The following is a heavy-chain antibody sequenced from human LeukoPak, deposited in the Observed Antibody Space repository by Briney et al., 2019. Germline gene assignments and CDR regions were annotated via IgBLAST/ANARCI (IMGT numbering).Heavy chain of an antibody. CDR3: ARDPGREVPAADDAFDI. V-gene: IGHV3-21*01. CDR2: ISSSSSYI. CDR1: GFTFSSYS. Sequence: GRSLRLSCAASGFTFSSYSMNWVRQAPGKGLEWVSSISSSSSYIYYADSVKGRFTISRDNAKNSLYLQMNSLRAEDTAVYYCARDPGREVPAADDAFDIWGQGTMVTVSS. J-gene: IGHJ3*02. D-gene: IGHD2-2*01.